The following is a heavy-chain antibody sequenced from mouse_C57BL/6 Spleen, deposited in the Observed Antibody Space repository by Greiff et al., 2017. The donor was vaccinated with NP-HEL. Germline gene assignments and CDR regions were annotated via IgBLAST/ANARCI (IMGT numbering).Heavy chain of an antibody. Sequence: QVQLQQPGAELVKPGASVKLSCKASGYTFTSYWMQWVKQRPGQGLEWIGEIDPSDSYTNYNQKFKGKATLTVDTSSSTAYMQLSSLTSEDSAVYYCASPDEGGPGFADWGQGTLVTVSA. CDR3: ASPDEGGPGFAD. V-gene: IGHV1-50*01. CDR1: GYTFTSYW. CDR2: IDPSDSYT. J-gene: IGHJ3*01.